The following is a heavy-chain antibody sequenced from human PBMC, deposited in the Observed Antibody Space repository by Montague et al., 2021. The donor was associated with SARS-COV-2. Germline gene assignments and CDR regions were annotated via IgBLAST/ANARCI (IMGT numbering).Heavy chain of an antibody. CDR1: GGSISPYY. V-gene: IGHV4-59*01. J-gene: IGHJ4*02. CDR2: IYYTGST. CDR3: ARVWWGRRVGDYYFDY. D-gene: IGHD2-21*02. Sequence: SETLSLTCTVSGGSISPYYWSWIRQPPGKGLEWIGNIYYTGSTNYNPSLKSRLTISVDTSENQFSLKVTSVTPADTAVYYCARVWWGRRVGDYYFDYWGQGTLVTVSS.